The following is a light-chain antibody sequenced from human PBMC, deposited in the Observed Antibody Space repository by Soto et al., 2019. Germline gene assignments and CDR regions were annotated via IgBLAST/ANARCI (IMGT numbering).Light chain of an antibody. V-gene: IGKV3-15*01. J-gene: IGKJ4*01. CDR1: QSVSSN. Sequence: TLSVSPGERSTLSCRASQSVSSNLSWYQQKPGQTPRLLIYGTSTRATGIPARFSGSGSGTEFTLTISSLQSEDFAVYYCQQYNNWPLTFGGGTKVDIK. CDR2: GTS. CDR3: QQYNNWPLT.